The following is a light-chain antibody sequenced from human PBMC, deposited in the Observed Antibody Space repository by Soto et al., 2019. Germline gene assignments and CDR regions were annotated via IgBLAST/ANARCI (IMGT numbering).Light chain of an antibody. V-gene: IGKV1-5*01. Sequence: DIQRTQSPSTLSAYVGARVTITCRASPSIKQGLAWYPPKPGKAPKLLIYDASSLQSGVPSRFSVIGSGTESTLPISSLQPDDSATDVCQQYNYNRTFCPLTKGDI. CDR3: QQYNYNRT. J-gene: IGKJ1*01. CDR2: DAS. CDR1: PSIKQG.